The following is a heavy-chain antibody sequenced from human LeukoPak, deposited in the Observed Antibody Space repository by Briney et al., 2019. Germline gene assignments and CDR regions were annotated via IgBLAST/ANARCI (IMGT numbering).Heavy chain of an antibody. D-gene: IGHD3-22*01. CDR3: TRGAYYYDSSGYYVGVVSLGY. CDR1: GFTFGDYA. V-gene: IGHV3-49*04. CDR2: IRSKACGGTT. J-gene: IGHJ4*02. Sequence: GGSLRLSCTASGFTFGDYAMSWVRQAPGKGLEWVGFIRSKACGGTTEYAASVKGRFTISRDDSKSIAYLQMNSLKTEDTAVYYCTRGAYYYDSSGYYVGVVSLGYWGQGTLVTVSS.